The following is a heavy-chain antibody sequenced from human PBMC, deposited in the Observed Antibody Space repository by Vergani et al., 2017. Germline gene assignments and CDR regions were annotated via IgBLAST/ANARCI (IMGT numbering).Heavy chain of an antibody. D-gene: IGHD2-2*01. CDR3: AKELVPAAWNFDY. V-gene: IGHV3-23*01. Sequence: EVQLLESGGGLVQPGGSLRLSCAASGFTFSSYAMSWVRQAPGKGLEWVSAISGSGGTTYYADSVRGRFTISRDNSKNTLYLQMNSLRADDTAVYYCAKELVPAAWNFDYWGQGTLVTVSS. CDR1: GFTFSSYA. CDR2: ISGSGGTT. J-gene: IGHJ4*02.